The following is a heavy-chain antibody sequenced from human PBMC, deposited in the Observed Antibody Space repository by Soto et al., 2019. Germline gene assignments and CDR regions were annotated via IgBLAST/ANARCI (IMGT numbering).Heavy chain of an antibody. Sequence: EVQLVESGGGLVQPGGSLRLSCAASGFTFSTYGMHWVRQAPGKGLVWVSRISSDGSSTNYADSVKGRFTISRDNARNARFLQMSSLRAEGTAVYDCVRERWGGGRDMDVWGQGTTVTVPS. CDR3: VRERWGGGRDMDV. J-gene: IGHJ6*02. D-gene: IGHD3-10*01. V-gene: IGHV3-74*01. CDR1: GFTFSTYG. CDR2: ISSDGSST.